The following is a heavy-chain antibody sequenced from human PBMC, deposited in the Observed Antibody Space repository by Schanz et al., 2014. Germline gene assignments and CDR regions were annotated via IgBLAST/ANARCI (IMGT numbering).Heavy chain of an antibody. V-gene: IGHV4-39*01. CDR1: GGSIRRSTYY. CDR2: IYYSGST. Sequence: QLQLQESGPGLVKPSETLSLTCTVSGGSIRRSTYYWGWIRQPPGKGLEWVASIYYSGSTSYNPSLKSGFPISVDTPKNHFPLKRSSVTAADTAVYYCARHSGYYYYYGMDVWGQGTTVTVSS. CDR3: ARHSGYYYYYGMDV. J-gene: IGHJ6*02.